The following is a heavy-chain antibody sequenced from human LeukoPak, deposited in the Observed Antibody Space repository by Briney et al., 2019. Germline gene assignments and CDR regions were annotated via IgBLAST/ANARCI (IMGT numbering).Heavy chain of an antibody. CDR3: AREGEGSSSPTYYFDY. D-gene: IGHD6-13*01. CDR1: GGSIINYY. Sequence: PSETLSLTCTVSGGSIINYYWSWIRQPPGKGLEWIGHIYYSGSTNYNPSLKSRVTISVDTSKNQFSLKLSSVTAADTAVYYCAREGEGSSSPTYYFDYWGQGTLVTVSS. J-gene: IGHJ4*02. V-gene: IGHV4-59*01. CDR2: IYYSGST.